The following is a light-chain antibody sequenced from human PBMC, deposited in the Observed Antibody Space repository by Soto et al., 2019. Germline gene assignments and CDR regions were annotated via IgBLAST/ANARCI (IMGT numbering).Light chain of an antibody. J-gene: IGKJ5*01. CDR3: QQYPSLIT. CDR1: QDISDS. Sequence: IQMTQTPSSLSAAVGDRGTITFQAGQDISDSLNRYRKNPGKATKLLISDASRLQTGAPSSSSGRGSGPDFTFPISTLQPEDIATYYCQQYPSLITFGRGTRL. CDR2: DAS. V-gene: IGKV1-33*01.